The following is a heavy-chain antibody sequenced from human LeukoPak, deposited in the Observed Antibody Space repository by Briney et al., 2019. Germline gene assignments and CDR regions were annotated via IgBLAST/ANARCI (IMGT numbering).Heavy chain of an antibody. CDR2: IYYSWST. CDR3: ARSFPVVAATLNWFDP. D-gene: IGHD2-15*01. J-gene: IGHJ5*02. V-gene: IGHV4-59*01. Sequence: SETLSLTCTVSGGSISSYYWSWIRQPPGKGLEWIGYIYYSWSTNYNPSLKSRVTISVDTSKNQFSLKLSSVTAEDTAVYYCARSFPVVAATLNWFDPWGQGTLVTVSS. CDR1: GGSISSYY.